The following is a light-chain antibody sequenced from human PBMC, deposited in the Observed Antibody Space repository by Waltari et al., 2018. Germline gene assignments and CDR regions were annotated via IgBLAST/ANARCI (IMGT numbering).Light chain of an antibody. J-gene: IGKJ4*01. Sequence: DIQMTQSPSSLSASVGDTVTITCQASQGIGNNLNWYQQKPGKAPKLMIYRASSLQSGIPSRFSGSGSGTDFTLTISSLQAEDFATYYCQQGNSFPLTFGGGTKVEIK. CDR2: RAS. V-gene: IGKV1-16*01. CDR1: QGIGNN. CDR3: QQGNSFPLT.